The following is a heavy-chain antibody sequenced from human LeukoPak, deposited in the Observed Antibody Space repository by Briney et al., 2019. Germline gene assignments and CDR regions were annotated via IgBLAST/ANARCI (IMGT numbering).Heavy chain of an antibody. Sequence: SETLSLTCAVSGDSISSSNWWSWVRQPPGKGLEWIGEIYHSGSTNYNPSLKSRLTISIDKSKNQFSLNLSSVTAADTAVYYCARYYNDSGGFDYWGQGTLVTVSS. V-gene: IGHV4-4*02. CDR3: ARYYNDSGGFDY. CDR1: GDSISSSNW. CDR2: IYHSGST. J-gene: IGHJ4*02. D-gene: IGHD3-10*01.